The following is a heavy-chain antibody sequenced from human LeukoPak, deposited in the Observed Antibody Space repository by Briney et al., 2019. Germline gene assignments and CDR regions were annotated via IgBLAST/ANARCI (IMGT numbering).Heavy chain of an antibody. Sequence: PGGSLRLSCAASGFVFSDYGMHWVRQAPGKGLEWVAFIRYDGSNEYYPDSVKGRFTISRDNAKNSLYLQMNSLRAEDTAVYYCARGYGGWYKSTRFDPWGQGTLVTVSS. V-gene: IGHV3-30*02. CDR1: GFVFSDYG. CDR2: IRYDGSNE. CDR3: ARGYGGWYKSTRFDP. J-gene: IGHJ5*02. D-gene: IGHD6-19*01.